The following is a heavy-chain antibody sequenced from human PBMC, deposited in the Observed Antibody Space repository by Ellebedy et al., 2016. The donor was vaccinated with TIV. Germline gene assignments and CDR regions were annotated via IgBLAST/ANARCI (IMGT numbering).Heavy chain of an antibody. CDR3: ARRGLSSSPYYYGMDV. CDR2: INPSGGST. CDR1: GYTFTSYY. D-gene: IGHD6-13*01. Sequence: ASVKVSXKASGYTFTSYYMHWVRQAPGQGLEWMGIINPSGGSTSYAQKFQGRVTMTRDTSTSTVYMELSSLRSEDTAVYYCARRGLSSSPYYYGMDVWGQGTTVTVSS. V-gene: IGHV1-46*01. J-gene: IGHJ6*02.